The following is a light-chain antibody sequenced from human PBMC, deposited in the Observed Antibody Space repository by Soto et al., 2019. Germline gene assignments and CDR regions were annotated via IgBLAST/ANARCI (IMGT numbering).Light chain of an antibody. V-gene: IGLV2-14*01. CDR3: SSYTRSTTYV. Sequence: QSVLTQPASVSGSPGQSITISCTGTSTDVGGYNYVSWYQQHPGKAPKVMIYDVSNRPSGVSNRFSGSKSGNTASLTISGLQAEYEADYYCSSYTRSTTYVFGTGTRSPS. CDR2: DVS. CDR1: STDVGGYNY. J-gene: IGLJ1*01.